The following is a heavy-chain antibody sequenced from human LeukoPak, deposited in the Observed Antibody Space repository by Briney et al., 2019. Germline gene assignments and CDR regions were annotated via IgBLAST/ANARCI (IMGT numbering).Heavy chain of an antibody. J-gene: IGHJ6*02. CDR2: INHSGST. CDR1: GGSFSGYY. V-gene: IGHV4-34*01. D-gene: IGHD1-14*01. Sequence: SETLSLTCAVYGGSFSGYYWSWIRQPPGKGLEWIGEINHSGSTNYNPSLKSRVTISVDTSKNQFSLKLSSVTAADTAVYFCARDGDGTSYYYYGMDVWGQGTTVTVSS. CDR3: ARDGDGTSYYYYGMDV.